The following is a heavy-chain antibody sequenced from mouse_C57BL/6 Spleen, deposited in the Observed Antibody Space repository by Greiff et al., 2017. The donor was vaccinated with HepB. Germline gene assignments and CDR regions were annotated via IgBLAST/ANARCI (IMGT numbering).Heavy chain of an antibody. CDR2: IYPGDGDT. D-gene: IGHD2-3*01. V-gene: IGHV1-82*01. CDR3: AREGGGYYEFAY. Sequence: QVQLQQSGPELVKPGASVKISCKASGYAFSSSWMNWVKQRPGKGLEWIGRIYPGDGDTNYNGKFKGKATLTADKSSSTAYMQLSSLTSEDSAVYFCAREGGGYYEFAYWGQGTLVTVSA. CDR1: GYAFSSSW. J-gene: IGHJ3*01.